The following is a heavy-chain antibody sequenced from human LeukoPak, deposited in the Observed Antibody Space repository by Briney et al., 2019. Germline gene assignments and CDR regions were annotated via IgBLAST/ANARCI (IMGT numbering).Heavy chain of an antibody. CDR1: GFTFSSYS. Sequence: GGSLRLSCAASGFTFSSYSMNWVRQAPGKGLEWVSSISSSSSYIYYADSVKGRFTISRDNAKNSLYLQMNSLRAEDTAVYYCATDYTMVRGVLGGFFDYWGQGTLVTVSS. CDR3: ATDYTMVRGVLGGFFDY. V-gene: IGHV3-21*01. J-gene: IGHJ4*02. CDR2: ISSSSSYI. D-gene: IGHD3-10*01.